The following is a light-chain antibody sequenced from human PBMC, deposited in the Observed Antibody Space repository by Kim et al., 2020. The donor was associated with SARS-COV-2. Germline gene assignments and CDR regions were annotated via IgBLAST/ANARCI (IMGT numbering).Light chain of an antibody. CDR3: CSFGGSSTYV. CDR1: SSDVGNYNL. Sequence: GQSITIYCTGNSSDVGNYNLVSWYQQHPGKAPTLIIYEVNKRPSGVSNRFSGSKSGNTASLTISGLQAEDEADYYCCSFGGSSTYVFGTGTKVTVL. V-gene: IGLV2-23*02. CDR2: EVN. J-gene: IGLJ1*01.